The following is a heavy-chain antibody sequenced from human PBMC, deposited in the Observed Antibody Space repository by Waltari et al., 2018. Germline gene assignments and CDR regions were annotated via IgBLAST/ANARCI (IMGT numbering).Heavy chain of an antibody. CDR3: ARATRIMITFGGVIAFDP. D-gene: IGHD3-16*02. V-gene: IGHV4-39*01. CDR1: GGSITNDSYY. CDR2: IYRTGST. J-gene: IGHJ5*02. Sequence: QLQLQESGPGLVKPSETLSLTCTVSGGSITNDSYYWGWIRQTPGKGLEWIGSIYRTGSTYYNPSLKTRVTVSQDTPKNQFSLRLTSVTAADTALYYCARATRIMITFGGVIAFDPWGRGNRVTVSS.